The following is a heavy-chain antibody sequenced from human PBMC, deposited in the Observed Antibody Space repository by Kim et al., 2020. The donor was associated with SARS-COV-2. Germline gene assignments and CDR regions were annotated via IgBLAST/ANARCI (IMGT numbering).Heavy chain of an antibody. J-gene: IGHJ6*02. Sequence: GSLRLSCAASGFTFSSYSMNWVRQAPGKGLEWVSYISSSSSTIYYADSVKGRFTISRDNAKNSLYLQMNSLRDEDTAVYYCARGEYGSGRYGMDVWGQGTTVTVSS. V-gene: IGHV3-48*02. CDR3: ARGEYGSGRYGMDV. D-gene: IGHD3-10*01. CDR2: ISSSSSTI. CDR1: GFTFSSYS.